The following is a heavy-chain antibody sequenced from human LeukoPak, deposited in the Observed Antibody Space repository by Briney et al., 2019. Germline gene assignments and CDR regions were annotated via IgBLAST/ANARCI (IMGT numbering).Heavy chain of an antibody. V-gene: IGHV5-51*01. CDR3: ARQGSSGYYSYYYYYMDV. J-gene: IGHJ6*03. Sequence: GESLKISCKGSGYRFTSYWIGWVRPMPGKGLEWMGIIYPGDSDTRYSPSFQGQVTISADKSISTAYLQWSSLKASDTAMYYCARQGSSGYYSYYYYYMDVWGKGTTVTISS. CDR2: IYPGDSDT. CDR1: GYRFTSYW. D-gene: IGHD3-22*01.